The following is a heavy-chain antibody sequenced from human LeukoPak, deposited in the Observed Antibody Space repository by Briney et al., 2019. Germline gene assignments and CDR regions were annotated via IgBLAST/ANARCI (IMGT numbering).Heavy chain of an antibody. CDR3: GRDIATAVDY. V-gene: IGHV3-74*01. J-gene: IGHJ4*02. D-gene: IGHD6-13*01. Sequence: GGSLRLSCTASGFTFSGYWMHWVRQAPGKGLVWVSRINSAGISTNYADSVKGRFTISRDNAKNTLYLQMNSLRAEDTAIYYCGRDIATAVDYWGLGTLVTVSS. CDR1: GFTFSGYW. CDR2: INSAGIST.